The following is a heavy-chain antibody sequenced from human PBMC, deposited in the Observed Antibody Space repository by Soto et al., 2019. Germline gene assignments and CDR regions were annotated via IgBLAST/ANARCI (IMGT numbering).Heavy chain of an antibody. V-gene: IGHV3-30*18. Sequence: PGGSLRLSCAASGFTFSSYGMHWVRQAPGKGLEWVAVISYDGSNKYYADSVKGRFTISRDNSKNTLYLQMNSLRAGDTAVYYCAKEEGYDLPWNVWGQGTTVTVSS. J-gene: IGHJ6*02. D-gene: IGHD3-3*01. CDR2: ISYDGSNK. CDR3: AKEEGYDLPWNV. CDR1: GFTFSSYG.